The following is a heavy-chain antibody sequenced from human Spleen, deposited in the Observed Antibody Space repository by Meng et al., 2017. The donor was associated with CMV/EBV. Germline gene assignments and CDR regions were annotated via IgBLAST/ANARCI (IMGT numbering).Heavy chain of an antibody. V-gene: IGHV4-39*02. J-gene: IGHJ6*02. CDR1: GGSISNNSYY. CDR2: IYHSGSP. Sequence: GSLRLSCTVSGGSISNNSYYWGWIRQPPGKGLEWIGSIYHSGSPHYTPSGSSHYNPSLKSRVTISVDTSKNQFSLQLSSVTAADTAVYYCARESVNTIFGVVFLYGMDVWGRGTTVTVSS. D-gene: IGHD3-3*01. CDR3: ARESVNTIFGVVFLYGMDV.